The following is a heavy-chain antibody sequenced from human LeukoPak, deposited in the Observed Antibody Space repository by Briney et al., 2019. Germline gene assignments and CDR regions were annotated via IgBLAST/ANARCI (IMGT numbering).Heavy chain of an antibody. CDR2: IKEDGSDM. D-gene: IGHD1-1*01. J-gene: IGHJ5*02. CDR3: ASDGWRAWNS. CDR1: GFSFSSYS. V-gene: IGHV3-7*01. Sequence: GGSLRLSCAASGFSFSSYSMSWVRQAPGKGLEWVATIKEDGSDMYYVDSLKGRFTISRDNAKNSLYLQMNSLRAEDTAVYFCASDGWRAWNSWGQGTLVTVSS.